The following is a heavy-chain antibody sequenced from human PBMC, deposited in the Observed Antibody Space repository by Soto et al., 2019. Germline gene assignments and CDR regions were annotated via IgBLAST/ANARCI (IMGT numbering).Heavy chain of an antibody. J-gene: IGHJ5*02. CDR1: GYTFSNYG. CDR3: VRERTRGFDP. V-gene: IGHV1-18*01. CDR2: ISGYNGNT. Sequence: QINLVQSGPEVKKPGASVKVSCKASGYTFSNYGIHWVRQAPGQGLEWMGWISGYNGNTNSAPRFQDRVTMTTDTSTSTADMELTGLRLDDTAVYYCVRERTRGFDPWGQGTLVTVSS.